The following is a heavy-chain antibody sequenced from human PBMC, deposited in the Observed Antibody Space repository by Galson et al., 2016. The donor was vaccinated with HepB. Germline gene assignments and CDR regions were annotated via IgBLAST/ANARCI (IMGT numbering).Heavy chain of an antibody. D-gene: IGHD3-22*01. V-gene: IGHV1-3*01. Sequence: SVKVSCKASGYTFTSYAIHWVRQAPGQRLEWMGWINAGTGNTKYSQKFQGRVTITRATSASTAYMELSSLRSEDTAVYYCAREGQSSGHCGAFDCWGQGTLVTV. CDR3: AREGQSSGHCGAFDC. CDR2: INAGTGNT. J-gene: IGHJ4*02. CDR1: GYTFTSYA.